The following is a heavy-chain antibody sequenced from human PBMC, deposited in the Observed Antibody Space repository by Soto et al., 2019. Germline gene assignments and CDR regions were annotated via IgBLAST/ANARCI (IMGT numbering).Heavy chain of an antibody. CDR1: GFTFSSYS. CDR3: ARDSAPDLRYFDWLSPIYYYYGMDV. Sequence: GGSLRLSCAASGFTFSSYSMNWVRQAPGKGLEWVSSISSSSSYIYYADSVKGRFTISRDNAKNSLYLQMNSLRAEDTAVYYCARDSAPDLRYFDWLSPIYYYYGMDVWGQGTTVTVS. CDR2: ISSSSSYI. J-gene: IGHJ6*02. V-gene: IGHV3-21*01. D-gene: IGHD3-9*01.